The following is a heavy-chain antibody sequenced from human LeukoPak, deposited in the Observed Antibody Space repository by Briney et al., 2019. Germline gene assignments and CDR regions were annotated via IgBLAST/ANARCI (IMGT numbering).Heavy chain of an antibody. CDR2: FYYSGST. CDR3: ARHRFASAVILDY. V-gene: IGHV4-59*08. J-gene: IGHJ4*02. Sequence: SETLSLTCSVSGGAVTSFYWSWIRQSPGKGLEWIGYFYYSGSTKYNPSLKSRVNMSGDTSKNQLSLKLRSVTAADTAMYYCARHRFASAVILDYWGQGDPVTVSS. CDR1: GGAVTSFY. D-gene: IGHD2-21*02.